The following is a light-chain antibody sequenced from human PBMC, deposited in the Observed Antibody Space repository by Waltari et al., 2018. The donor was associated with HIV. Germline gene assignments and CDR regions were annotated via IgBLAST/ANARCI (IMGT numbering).Light chain of an antibody. CDR1: SRHVGSYNL. Sequence: QSALTQPASVSGSPGQSITLSCTGTSRHVGSYNLVSWYQQHPGKAPKLMIYEGSKRPSGVSNRFSGSKSGNTASLTISGLQAEDEADYYCCSYAGSSSVVFGGGTKLT. V-gene: IGLV2-23*01. CDR2: EGS. CDR3: CSYAGSSSVV. J-gene: IGLJ2*01.